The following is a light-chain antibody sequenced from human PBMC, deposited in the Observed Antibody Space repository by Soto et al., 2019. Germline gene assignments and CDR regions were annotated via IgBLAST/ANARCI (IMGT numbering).Light chain of an antibody. J-gene: IGKJ1*01. CDR1: QSVWGSL. V-gene: IGKV3-20*01. CDR2: GAY. CDR3: QQYGSPWT. Sequence: ETVLTQSPGTLSLSPGESATLSCRASQSVWGSLLAWYQHKPGQTPRLLIYGAYSRAPGIPDRFSGSGSGTDFTLTISRLEPEDFAVYYCQQYGSPWTFGQGTKVDIK.